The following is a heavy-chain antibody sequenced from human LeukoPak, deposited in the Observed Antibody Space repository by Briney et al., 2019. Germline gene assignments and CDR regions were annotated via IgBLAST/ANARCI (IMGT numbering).Heavy chain of an antibody. CDR1: GFTFSSYA. CDR3: AKNLYCGGGSCYPSALGMDV. Sequence: GGSLRLSCAASGFTFSSYAMSWVRQAPRKGQEWVSSISGSGNRTYYADSVKGRFTISRGNSKNTLFLQMNSLRAEDTAVYYCAKNLYCGGGSCYPSALGMDVWGQGTTVTVSS. CDR2: ISGSGNRT. V-gene: IGHV3-23*01. J-gene: IGHJ6*02. D-gene: IGHD2-15*01.